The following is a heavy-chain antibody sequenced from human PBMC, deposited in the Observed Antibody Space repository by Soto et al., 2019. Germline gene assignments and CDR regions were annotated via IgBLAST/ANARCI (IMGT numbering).Heavy chain of an antibody. D-gene: IGHD1-26*01. CDR3: AKDRREIPQPISWLDP. CDR1: GFTFSSYA. J-gene: IGHJ5*02. CDR2: ISGSGGST. Sequence: VGSLRLSCAASGFTFSSYAMSWVRQAPGKGLEWVSAISGSGGSTYYADSVKCRFTISRDNSKNTLYLQMNSLRAEETAVYYCAKDRREIPQPISWLDPWGQGTLVTVSS. V-gene: IGHV3-23*01.